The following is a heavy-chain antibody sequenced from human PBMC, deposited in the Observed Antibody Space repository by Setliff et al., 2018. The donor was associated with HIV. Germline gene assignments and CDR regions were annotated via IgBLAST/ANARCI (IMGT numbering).Heavy chain of an antibody. J-gene: IGHJ3*02. V-gene: IGHV3-48*03. CDR2: ISGSGGRI. Sequence: PGGSLRLSCTTSGFTFSDYEFNWVRQTPHKGLEWISYISGSGGRIFYLDSVKGRFTISRDNAKTSLFLKMNNLRADDAGVYYCVRDSSRGSAWDPGAFDIWGQGTAVTVSS. CDR3: VRDSSRGSAWDPGAFDI. CDR1: GFTFSDYE. D-gene: IGHD6-19*01.